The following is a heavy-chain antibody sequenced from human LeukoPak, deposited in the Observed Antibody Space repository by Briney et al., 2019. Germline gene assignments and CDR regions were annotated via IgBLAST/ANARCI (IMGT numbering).Heavy chain of an antibody. J-gene: IGHJ5*02. V-gene: IGHV4-61*02. Sequence: SETLSLTCTVSGDSISSGYYYWSWIRQPAGKGLEWIGRIYSSGSTNYNPSLKSRVTISVDTSKNQFSLKLRSVTAADTAAYYCAREWNWFDPWGQGTLVTVSS. CDR2: IYSSGST. CDR1: GDSISSGYYY. CDR3: AREWNWFDP.